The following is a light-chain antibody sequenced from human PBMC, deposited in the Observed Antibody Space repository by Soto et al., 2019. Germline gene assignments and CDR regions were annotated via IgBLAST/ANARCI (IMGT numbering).Light chain of an antibody. Sequence: DIQMTQSPSSLSASVGDRVTITCRAGQRISIYLNWYQQKPGKAPTLLIYGASSLQSGVQSRFSGGGSGTDCTLTISSLQPEEFATYYCQQSYSTPPTFGQGTKLQIK. CDR3: QQSYSTPPT. CDR1: QRISIY. V-gene: IGKV1-39*01. CDR2: GAS. J-gene: IGKJ2*01.